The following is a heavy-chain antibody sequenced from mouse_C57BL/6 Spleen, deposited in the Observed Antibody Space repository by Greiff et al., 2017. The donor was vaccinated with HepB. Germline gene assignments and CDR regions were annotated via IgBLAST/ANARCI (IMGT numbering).Heavy chain of an antibody. CDR2: IDPSDSYT. D-gene: IGHD2-5*01. CDR1: GYTFTSYW. CDR3: ARCDYSNWYFDV. Sequence: QVQLQQPGAELVMPGASVKLSCKASGYTFTSYWMHWVKQRPGQGLEWIGEIDPSDSYTNYNQKFKGKSTLTVDKSSSTAYMQLSSLTSEASAVYYCARCDYSNWYFDVWGTGTTVTVSS. J-gene: IGHJ1*03. V-gene: IGHV1-69*01.